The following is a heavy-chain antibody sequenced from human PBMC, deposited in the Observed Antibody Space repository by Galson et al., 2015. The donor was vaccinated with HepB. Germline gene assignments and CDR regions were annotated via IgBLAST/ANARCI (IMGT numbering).Heavy chain of an antibody. V-gene: IGHV3-64*04. D-gene: IGHD3-22*01. CDR1: GFSFFVYA. Sequence: SLRLSCAGSGFSFFVYAIHWVRQAPGKGLESVSVISSDGSRTYYADSVKGRFTISRDNAKNSLYLQMNSLRDEDTAVYYCARDMKVITWGDFDYWGQGTLVTVSS. CDR2: ISSDGSRT. CDR3: ARDMKVITWGDFDY. J-gene: IGHJ4*02.